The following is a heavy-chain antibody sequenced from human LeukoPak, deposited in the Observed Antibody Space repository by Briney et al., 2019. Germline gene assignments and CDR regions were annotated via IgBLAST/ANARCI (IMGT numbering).Heavy chain of an antibody. CDR3: AKRTVAGTGRGFDI. V-gene: IGHV3-23*01. D-gene: IGHD6-19*01. Sequence: GGSLRLSCAASGFTYSSYAMNWVRQAPGKGLEWVSLISGSGDSTDYADSVKGRFTISRDNSKNTLYLQINSLRADDTAVYYCAKRTVAGTGRGFDIWGQGTLVTVSS. J-gene: IGHJ3*02. CDR2: ISGSGDST. CDR1: GFTYSSYA.